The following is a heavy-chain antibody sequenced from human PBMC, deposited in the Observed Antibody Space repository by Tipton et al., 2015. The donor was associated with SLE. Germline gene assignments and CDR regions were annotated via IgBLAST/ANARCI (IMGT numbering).Heavy chain of an antibody. V-gene: IGHV3-21*03. CDR2: IGDPGSR. J-gene: IGHJ5*02. CDR3: ARHRDYNWFDP. Sequence: GSLRLSCAASGFTFNVYAMSWVRQAPGKGLEWVSTIGDPGSRFYADSVKGRFTISRDNAKKSLYLQMNSLRVEDTAVYYCARHRDYNWFDPWGQGTLVTVSS. CDR1: GFTFNVYA.